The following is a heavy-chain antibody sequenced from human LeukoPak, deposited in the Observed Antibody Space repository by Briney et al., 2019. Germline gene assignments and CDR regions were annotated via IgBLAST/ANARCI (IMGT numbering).Heavy chain of an antibody. CDR2: IYYSGST. D-gene: IGHD3-9*01. V-gene: IGHV4-39*07. CDR1: GGSITSSSYY. CDR3: ARDGSFDILTGNDLDY. J-gene: IGHJ4*02. Sequence: SETLSLTCSVSGGSITSSSYYWGWIRQPPGKGLEWIGSIYYSGSTYYNPSLKSRVTISVDTSKNQFSLKLSSVTAADTAVYYCARDGSFDILTGNDLDYWGQGTLVTVSS.